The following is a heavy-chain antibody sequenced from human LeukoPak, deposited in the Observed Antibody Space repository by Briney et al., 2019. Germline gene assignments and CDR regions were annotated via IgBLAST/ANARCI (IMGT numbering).Heavy chain of an antibody. CDR1: GFTFSSYW. CDR3: ARYCSSTSCYTGHYYYYGMDV. CDR2: INSDVSST. J-gene: IGHJ6*02. Sequence: PGGSLRLSCAASGFTFSSYWMHWVRQAPGKGLVWLSRINSDVSSTSYADSVKGRFTISRDNAKNTLYLQMNSLRAEDTAVYYCARYCSSTSCYTGHYYYYGMDVWGQGTTVSVSS. D-gene: IGHD2-2*02. V-gene: IGHV3-74*01.